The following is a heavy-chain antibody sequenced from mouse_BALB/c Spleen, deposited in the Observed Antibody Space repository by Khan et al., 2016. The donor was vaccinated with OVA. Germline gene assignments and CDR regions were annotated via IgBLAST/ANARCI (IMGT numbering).Heavy chain of an antibody. CDR1: GFTFSNFW. CDR2: IRLKSNNYAS. Sequence: EVKLEVSGGGLVQPGGSIKLSCVASGFTFSNFWMNWVRQSPEKGLEWVAEIRLKSNNYASHHAESVKGRFTISRDDSTGSVYLQMNSVRAEDTGIYYCTRPGGYYAWFAYWGQGTLVTVSA. J-gene: IGHJ3*01. D-gene: IGHD2-3*01. V-gene: IGHV6-6*02. CDR3: TRPGGYYAWFAY.